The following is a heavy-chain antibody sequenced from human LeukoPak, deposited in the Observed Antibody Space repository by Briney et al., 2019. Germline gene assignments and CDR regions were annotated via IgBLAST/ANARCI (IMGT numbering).Heavy chain of an antibody. J-gene: IGHJ4*02. D-gene: IGHD3-22*01. CDR1: GGSISSYY. Sequence: SETLSLTCTVSGGSISSYYWSWIRQPPGKGLEWIGEINHSGSTNYNPSLKSRVTISVDTSKNQFSLKLSSVTAADTAVYYCARRGDNSGYFGSETAYFDYWGQGTLVTVSS. CDR3: ARRGDNSGYFGSETAYFDY. V-gene: IGHV4-34*01. CDR2: INHSGST.